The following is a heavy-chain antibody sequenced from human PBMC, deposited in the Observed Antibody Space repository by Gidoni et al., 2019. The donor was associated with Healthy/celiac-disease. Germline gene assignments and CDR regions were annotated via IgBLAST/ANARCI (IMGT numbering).Heavy chain of an antibody. CDR3: ARDLWELPLTPYFDY. Sequence: QLQLQESGPGLVKPSETLSLTCTVPGGSIGSSSYYWGWIRQHPGKGLEWIGSIYYSGSTYYNPSLKSRVTISVDTSKNQFSLKLSSVTAADTAVYYCARDLWELPLTPYFDYWGQGTLVTVSS. CDR2: IYYSGST. CDR1: GGSIGSSSYY. D-gene: IGHD1-26*01. V-gene: IGHV4-39*07. J-gene: IGHJ4*02.